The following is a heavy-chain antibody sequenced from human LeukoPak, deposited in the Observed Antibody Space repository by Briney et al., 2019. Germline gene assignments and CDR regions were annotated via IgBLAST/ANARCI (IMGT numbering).Heavy chain of an antibody. V-gene: IGHV1-46*01. J-gene: IGHJ4*02. CDR3: ARGSSGWYLLSLGPFDY. CDR2: INPSGGST. D-gene: IGHD6-19*01. CDR1: GYTFTSYY. Sequence: ASVKVSCKASGYTFTSYYMHWVRQAPGQGLEWMGIINPSGGSTSYAQKFQGRVTMTRDTSTSTVYMELSSLRSEDTAVYYCARGSSGWYLLSLGPFDYWGQGTLVTVSS.